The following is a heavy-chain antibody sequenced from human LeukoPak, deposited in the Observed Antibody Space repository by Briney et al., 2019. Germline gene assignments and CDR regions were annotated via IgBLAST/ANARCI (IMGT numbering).Heavy chain of an antibody. CDR1: GFTFSSYG. D-gene: IGHD5-18*01. J-gene: IGHJ4*02. CDR3: AKLYGYSYGYIDF. CDR2: IWYDGSNK. V-gene: IGHV3-33*06. Sequence: GRSLRLPCAASGFTFSSYGMHRVRQAPGKGLEWVAVIWYDGSNKYYADSVKGRFTISRDNSKNTLYLQMNSLRAEDTALYYCAKLYGYSYGYIDFWGQGTLVTVSS.